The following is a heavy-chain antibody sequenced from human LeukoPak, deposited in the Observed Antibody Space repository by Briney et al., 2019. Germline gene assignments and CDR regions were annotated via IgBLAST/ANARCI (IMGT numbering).Heavy chain of an antibody. V-gene: IGHV4-34*01. CDR2: INHSGST. Sequence: KASETLSLTCAVYGGSFSGYYWSWIRQPPGKGLEWIGEINHSGSTNYNPSLKSRVTISVDMSKDQFSLKLSSVTAADTAVYYCARQAAQTYDYWGQGTLVTVSS. J-gene: IGHJ4*02. CDR1: GGSFSGYY. CDR3: ARQAAQTYDY.